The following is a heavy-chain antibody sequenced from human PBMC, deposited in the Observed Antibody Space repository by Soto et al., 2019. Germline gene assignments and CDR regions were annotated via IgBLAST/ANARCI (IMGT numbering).Heavy chain of an antibody. CDR3: AHRKTYSSTTNCIREFDP. CDR1: GVSLSSSGVG. CDR2: IYWNDDK. V-gene: IGHV2-5*01. J-gene: IGHJ5*02. D-gene: IGHD2-2*01. Sequence: QITLKESGPTLVKPAQTLTLTCTVSGVSLSSSGVGVGWIRQPPGKALEWLALIYWNDDKRYSPSLKTRLTITTDTSKNQVVLTVTNMDPVDTATYYCAHRKTYSSTTNCIREFDPWGQGPLVIVSS.